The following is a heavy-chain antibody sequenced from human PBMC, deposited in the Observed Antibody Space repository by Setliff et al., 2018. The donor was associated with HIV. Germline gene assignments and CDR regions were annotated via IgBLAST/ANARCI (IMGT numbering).Heavy chain of an antibody. CDR2: ISLSGST. V-gene: IGHV4-38-2*02. Sequence: PSETLSLTCSVSGYSLSSASYWGWIRQSPEKGLEWIGSISLSGSTYYNPSLQSRVTISIDMSKNHFSLNLKSVTAADTAIYYCARRLTAPAAAGSWGQGMLVTVSS. D-gene: IGHD6-13*01. CDR3: ARRLTAPAAAGS. J-gene: IGHJ5*02. CDR1: GYSLSSASY.